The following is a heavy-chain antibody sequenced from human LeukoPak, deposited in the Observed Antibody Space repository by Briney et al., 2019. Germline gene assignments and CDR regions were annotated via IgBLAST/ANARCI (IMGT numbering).Heavy chain of an antibody. CDR2: ISGSGGST. CDR3: AKEGSSSWYLTYYGMDV. CDR1: GFTFSSYA. D-gene: IGHD6-13*01. J-gene: IGHJ6*02. V-gene: IGHV3-23*01. Sequence: GGSLRLSCAASGFTFSSYAMSWVRQAPGKGLEWVSAISGSGGSTYYADSVKGRFTISRDNSKNTLYPQMNSLRAEDTAVYYCAKEGSSSWYLTYYGMDVWGQGTTVTVSS.